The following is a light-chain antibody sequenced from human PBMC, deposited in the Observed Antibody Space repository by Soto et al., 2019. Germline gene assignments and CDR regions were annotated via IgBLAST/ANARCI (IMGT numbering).Light chain of an antibody. CDR1: SSDVGAYDY. CDR3: SSFTTSTSYV. V-gene: IGLV2-14*03. Sequence: QSALTQPASVSGSPGQSITISCTGTSSDVGAYDYVSWYQQHPGEVPKLMIFDVSDRPSGVSNRFSGSKSGNTASLTISGLQDEDEADYYCSSFTTSTSYVFGTVAKLTVL. J-gene: IGLJ1*01. CDR2: DVS.